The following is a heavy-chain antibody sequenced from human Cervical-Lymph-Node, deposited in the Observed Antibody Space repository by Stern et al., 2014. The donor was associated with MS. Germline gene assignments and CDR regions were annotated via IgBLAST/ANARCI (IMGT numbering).Heavy chain of an antibody. CDR3: ARDPEDFDAFDV. CDR1: GYTFTHYA. V-gene: IGHV7-4-1*02. J-gene: IGHJ3*01. Sequence: QVQLVQSGSELRMPGASMKISCEASGYTFTHYAINWVRQAPGQGLEWMGWINTDTGNPSYAQGFTGRCVFSLDASVSTAYLQINSLKTEDTAVYYCARDPEDFDAFDVWGQGTMLTVSS. CDR2: INTDTGNP.